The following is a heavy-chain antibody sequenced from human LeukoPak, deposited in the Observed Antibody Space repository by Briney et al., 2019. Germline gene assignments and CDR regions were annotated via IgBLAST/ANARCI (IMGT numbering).Heavy chain of an antibody. CDR3: ARDYYYYDSSGYYYIPYYFDY. CDR2: INPNSGGT. J-gene: IGHJ4*02. CDR1: GYTFTGYY. D-gene: IGHD3-22*01. V-gene: IGHV1-2*06. Sequence: GASVKVSCKASGYTFTGYYMHWVRQAPGQGLEWMGRINPNSGGTNYALKFQGRVTMTRDTSISTAYMELSRLRSDDTAVYYCARDYYYYDSSGYYYIPYYFDYWGQGTLVTVSS.